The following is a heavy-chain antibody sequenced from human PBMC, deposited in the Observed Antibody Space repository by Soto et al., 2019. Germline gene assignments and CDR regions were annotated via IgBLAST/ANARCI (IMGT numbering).Heavy chain of an antibody. Sequence: ASVKVSCKASGYTFTGYYMHWVRQAPGQGLEWMGWINPNSGAANYAQKFQGRVTMTTDTSISTAYMELSSLRSDDTAVYYCARARCYHYYYYMDVWGKGTTVTVSS. J-gene: IGHJ6*03. CDR1: GYTFTGYY. CDR3: ARARCYHYYYYMDV. D-gene: IGHD2-2*01. V-gene: IGHV1-2*02. CDR2: INPNSGAA.